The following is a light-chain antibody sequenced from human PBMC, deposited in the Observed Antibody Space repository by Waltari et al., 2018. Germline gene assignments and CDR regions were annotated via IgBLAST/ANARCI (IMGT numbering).Light chain of an antibody. CDR2: DMN. V-gene: IGLV2-11*01. CDR3: CSCVGRNIYWV. J-gene: IGLJ3*02. CDR1: SSDVGANNF. Sequence: QSALTQPRSVSGSPGQSVTISCTGTSSDVGANNFVSWYQHHPEKAPKLIIYDMNKRPSGVPDRFSGSKSGNAASLTISGLQADDEADYYCCSCVGRNIYWVFGGRTKLTVL.